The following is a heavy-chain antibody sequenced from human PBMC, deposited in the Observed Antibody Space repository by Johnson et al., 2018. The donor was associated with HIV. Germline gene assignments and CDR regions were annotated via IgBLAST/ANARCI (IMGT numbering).Heavy chain of an antibody. D-gene: IGHD3-22*01. CDR2: IKQDGSEK. J-gene: IGHJ3*02. CDR3: ARGRPNYYDSSGRYVPVAFDI. Sequence: VQLVESGGGLVQPGGSLRLSCAASGFTFSSYWMSWVRQAPGKGLEWVANIKQDGSEKYYVDSVKGRFTISRDNAKKSLYLQMNSRRAEDTAEYYIARGRPNYYDSSGRYVPVAFDIWGQGTMVTVSS. CDR1: GFTFSSYW. V-gene: IGHV3-7*03.